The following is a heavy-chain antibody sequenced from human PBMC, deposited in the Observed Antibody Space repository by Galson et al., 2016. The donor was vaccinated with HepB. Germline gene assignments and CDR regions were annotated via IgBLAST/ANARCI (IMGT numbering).Heavy chain of an antibody. D-gene: IGHD6-13*01. Sequence: SLRLSCAASGFTFDAYAMHWVRQAPGKGLEWVSGISWNSGAIGYADSVKGRFTISRDNAKNSLYLQMNSRRTEDTALYYCAKAGTYRSSKGWFDPWGQGTLVTVSS. J-gene: IGHJ5*02. CDR1: GFTFDAYA. V-gene: IGHV3-9*01. CDR2: ISWNSGAI. CDR3: AKAGTYRSSKGWFDP.